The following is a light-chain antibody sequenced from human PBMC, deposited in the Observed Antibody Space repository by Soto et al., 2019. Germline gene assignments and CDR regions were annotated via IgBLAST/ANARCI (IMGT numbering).Light chain of an antibody. V-gene: IGKV1-9*01. CDR1: QGISSY. CDR3: QQLNSYPF. Sequence: IPLTQSPSSLSASVGDRVTITCRASQGISSYLAWYQQKPGKAPKLLIYAASTLQSGVPSRFSGSGSGTDFTLSCSSLQPEYFATYYCQQLNSYPFFGPGTKVDIK. CDR2: AAS. J-gene: IGKJ3*01.